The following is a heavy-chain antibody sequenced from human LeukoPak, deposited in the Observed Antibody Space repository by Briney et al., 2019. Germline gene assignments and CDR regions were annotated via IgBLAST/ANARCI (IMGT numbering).Heavy chain of an antibody. CDR3: AKAGSGSYPHY. Sequence: GGSLRLSCAASGFMFSSYAMTWVRQAPGKGLEWVSAISGSGGSTYYADSVKGRFTISRDNSKNTLYLQMNSLRAEDTAVYYCAKAGSGSYPHYWGQGTLVTVSS. J-gene: IGHJ4*02. CDR2: ISGSGGST. D-gene: IGHD1-26*01. CDR1: GFMFSSYA. V-gene: IGHV3-23*01.